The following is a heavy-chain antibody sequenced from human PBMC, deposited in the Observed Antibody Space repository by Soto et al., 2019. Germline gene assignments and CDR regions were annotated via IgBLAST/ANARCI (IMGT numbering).Heavy chain of an antibody. CDR2: ISYDGSNK. CDR1: GFTFSSYA. CDR3: ARDPGIAVAPFDY. Sequence: QVQLVESGGGVVQPGRSLRLSCAASGFTFSSYAMHWVRQAPSKGLEWVAVISYDGSNKYYADSVKGRFTISRDNSKNTLYLQMTSLRAEDTAVYYCARDPGIAVAPFDYWGQGTLVTVSS. V-gene: IGHV3-30-3*01. J-gene: IGHJ4*02. D-gene: IGHD6-19*01.